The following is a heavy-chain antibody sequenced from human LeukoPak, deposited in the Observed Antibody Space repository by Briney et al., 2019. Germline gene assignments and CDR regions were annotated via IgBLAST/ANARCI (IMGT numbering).Heavy chain of an antibody. CDR3: ARRYCSTTSCLLDY. CDR1: GFTFSTYE. Sequence: PGGSLRLSCAASGFTFSTYEMSWVRQAPGKGLECVSYISSGGSAIYYADSVKGRFTISRDNAKNSLYLQMNSLRAEDTAVYYCARRYCSTTSCLLDYWGQGTLVPVSS. J-gene: IGHJ4*02. CDR2: ISSGGSAI. D-gene: IGHD2-2*01. V-gene: IGHV3-48*03.